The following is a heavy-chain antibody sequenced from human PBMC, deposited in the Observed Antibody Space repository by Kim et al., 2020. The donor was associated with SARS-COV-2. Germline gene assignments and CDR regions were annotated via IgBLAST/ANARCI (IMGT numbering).Heavy chain of an antibody. V-gene: IGHV3-7*01. D-gene: IGHD4-17*01. J-gene: IGHJ4*02. CDR3: IRDTGTY. Sequence: DESEAYNADSVKGRFTISRDNAKNSLYLQMNSLRAEDTAVYYCIRDTGTYWGQGTLVIVSS. CDR2: DESEA.